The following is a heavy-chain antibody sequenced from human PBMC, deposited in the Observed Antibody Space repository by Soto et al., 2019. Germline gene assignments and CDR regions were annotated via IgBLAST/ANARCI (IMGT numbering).Heavy chain of an antibody. CDR3: AAGGVYAIPDYYSPYGMDV. J-gene: IGHJ6*02. V-gene: IGHV1-2*02. CDR2: INPNSGGT. D-gene: IGHD2-8*01. CDR1: GDTFTGYY. Sequence: ASVKVSCKASGDTFTGYYMHWVRQARGQGLEWMGWINPNSGGTNYAQKFQGRVTMTRDTSISTAYMELSRLRSDDTAVYYCAAGGVYAIPDYYSPYGMDVWGQGTRVTVSS.